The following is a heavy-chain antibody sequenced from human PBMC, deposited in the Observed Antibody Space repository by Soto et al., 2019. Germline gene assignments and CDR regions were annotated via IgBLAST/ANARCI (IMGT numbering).Heavy chain of an antibody. Sequence: QVQLQQWGAGLLKPSETLSLTCAVYGGSFSGYYWTWFRQPPGRGLGWIGEINHSGSTNYNPSLKSRVTISVDTSKNQFSLKLSSVTAADTAVYYCARVSPYCSGGSCYFDYWGQGTLVTVSS. V-gene: IGHV4-34*01. CDR1: GGSFSGYY. CDR3: ARVSPYCSGGSCYFDY. J-gene: IGHJ4*02. CDR2: INHSGST. D-gene: IGHD2-15*01.